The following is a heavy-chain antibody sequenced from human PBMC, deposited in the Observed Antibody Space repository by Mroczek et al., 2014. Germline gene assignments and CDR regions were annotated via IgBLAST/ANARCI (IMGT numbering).Heavy chain of an antibody. D-gene: IGHD2-21*02. CDR1: GFTFSSYS. J-gene: IGHJ2*01. V-gene: IGHV3-48*01. CDR3: ARLYCGGDCYPGVWYFDL. CDR2: ISSSSSTI. Sequence: VQLVQSGEAWYSLGGSLRLSCAASGFTFSSYSMNWVRQAPGKGLEWVSYISSSSSTIYYADSVKGRFTISRDNAKNPLYLQMNSLRAEDTAVYYCARLYCGGDCYPGVWYFDLWGRGTLVTVSS.